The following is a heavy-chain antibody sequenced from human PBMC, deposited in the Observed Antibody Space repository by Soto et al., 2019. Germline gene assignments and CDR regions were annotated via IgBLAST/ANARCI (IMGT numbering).Heavy chain of an antibody. Sequence: EVQLLESGGRLVQPGGSLRLSCAASGFSFGSYAMSWVRQAPGKGLEWISTVSGSGGSTSYADSVKGRFTLSRDNSQNSVFLQMTSLRADETAVYYCWKCGVFYIPGRFENWGQGTLVTVSS. D-gene: IGHD1-26*01. J-gene: IGHJ4*02. CDR1: GFSFGSYA. CDR3: WKCGVFYIPGRFEN. CDR2: VSGSGGST. V-gene: IGHV3-23*01.